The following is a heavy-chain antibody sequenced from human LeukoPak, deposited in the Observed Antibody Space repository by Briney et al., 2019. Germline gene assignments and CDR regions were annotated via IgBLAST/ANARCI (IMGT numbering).Heavy chain of an antibody. J-gene: IGHJ4*02. CDR1: GYTFTGYY. Sequence: ASVKVSCKASGYTFTGYYMHWVRQAPGQGLEWMGWINPNSGGTNYAQKFQGRVTMTRDTSISTAYMELSRLRSEDTAVYYCARVGYYGSGSYYTVFDYWGQGTLVTVSS. V-gene: IGHV1-2*02. CDR3: ARVGYYGSGSYYTVFDY. CDR2: INPNSGGT. D-gene: IGHD3-10*01.